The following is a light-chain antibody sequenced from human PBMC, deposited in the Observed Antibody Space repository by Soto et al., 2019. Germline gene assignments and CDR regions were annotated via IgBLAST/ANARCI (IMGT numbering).Light chain of an antibody. Sequence: QSDLKQPPSGNGAPGQGVPISSTRRSSNIGAGYDVHWYQQLPGTAPKLLIYGNSNRPSGVPDRFSGSTSGTSATLGITGLQTGDEADYYCGTWDSSLSGYVFATGTKVTVL. CDR3: GTWDSSLSGYV. CDR2: GNS. V-gene: IGLV1-40*01. J-gene: IGLJ1*01. CDR1: SSNIGAGYD.